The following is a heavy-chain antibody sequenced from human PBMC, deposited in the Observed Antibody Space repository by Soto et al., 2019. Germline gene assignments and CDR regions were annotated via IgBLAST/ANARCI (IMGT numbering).Heavy chain of an antibody. D-gene: IGHD3-3*01. J-gene: IGHJ4*02. CDR3: ARHRGPFGVAYVDY. CDR1: GFTFSDYY. CDR2: ISSSGSTI. Sequence: PGGSLRLSCAASGFTFSDYYMSWVRQAPGKGLEWVSYISSSGSTIYYADSVKGRFTISRDDAKNSLYLQMNSLRAEDTAVYYCARHRGPFGVAYVDYWGQRSLVTVSS. V-gene: IGHV3-11*01.